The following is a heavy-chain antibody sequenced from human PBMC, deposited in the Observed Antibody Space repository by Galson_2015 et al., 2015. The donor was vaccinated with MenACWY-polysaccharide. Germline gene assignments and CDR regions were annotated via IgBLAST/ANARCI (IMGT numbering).Heavy chain of an antibody. D-gene: IGHD6-13*01. J-gene: IGHJ4*02. CDR2: VYAGVST. V-gene: IGHV4-4*07. CDR3: ARDTTGIAASAVY. Sequence: ETLSLTCRLSGGSISGYYWSWIRQPAGKGLEWIGRVYAGVSTTYNPSLKSRVTISIDTSKNQFSLKLTSVTAADTAVYFCARDTTGIAASAVYWGQGTLVTVSS. CDR1: GGSISGYY.